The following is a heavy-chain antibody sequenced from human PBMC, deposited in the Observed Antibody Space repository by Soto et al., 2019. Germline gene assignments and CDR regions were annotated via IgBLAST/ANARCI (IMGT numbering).Heavy chain of an antibody. V-gene: IGHV3-33*08. CDR3: ARDGGWVAARPMYYYYGMDV. CDR2: IWYDGSNK. D-gene: IGHD6-6*01. CDR1: GFTFSSYS. Sequence: VQLVESGGGLVQPGGSLRLSCAASGFTFSSYSMNWVRQAPGKGLEWVAVIWYDGSNKYYADSVKGRFTISRDNSKNTLYLQMNSLRAEDTAVYYCARDGGWVAARPMYYYYGMDVWGQGTTVTVSS. J-gene: IGHJ6*02.